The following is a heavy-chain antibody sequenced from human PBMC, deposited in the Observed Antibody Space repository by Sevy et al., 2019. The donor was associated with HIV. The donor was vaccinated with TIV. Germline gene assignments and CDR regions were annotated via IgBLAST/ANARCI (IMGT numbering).Heavy chain of an antibody. V-gene: IGHV4-59*01. CDR3: ARGVPYSSSSPSFDY. J-gene: IGHJ4*02. CDR2: IFYRGST. CDR1: GGSISSYY. Sequence: SETLSLTCTVSGGSISSYYWSWIRQPPGKGLEWIGYIFYRGSTNYNPSLKSRVTISVDTSKNQFSLKLSSVTAADTAVYYCARGVPYSSSSPSFDYWGQGTLVTVSS. D-gene: IGHD6-6*01.